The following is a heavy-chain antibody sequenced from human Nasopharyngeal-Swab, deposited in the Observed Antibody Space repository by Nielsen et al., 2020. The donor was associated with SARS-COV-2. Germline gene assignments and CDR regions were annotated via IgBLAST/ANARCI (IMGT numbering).Heavy chain of an antibody. CDR3: ARADIVVVPAAPIYYMDV. J-gene: IGHJ6*03. Sequence: WIRQLPGKGLEWIGEINHSGSTNYNPSLKSRVTISVDTSKNQFSLKLSSVTAADTAVYYCARADIVVVPAAPIYYMDVWGKGTTVTVSS. CDR2: INHSGST. D-gene: IGHD2-2*01. V-gene: IGHV4-34*01.